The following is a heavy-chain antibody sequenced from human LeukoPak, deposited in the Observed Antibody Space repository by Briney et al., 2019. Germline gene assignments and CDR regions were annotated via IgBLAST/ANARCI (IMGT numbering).Heavy chain of an antibody. CDR2: ISSSGSTI. J-gene: IGHJ4*02. CDR1: GFTFSNYA. Sequence: GGSLRLSCAATGFTFSNYAMNWVRQAPGKGLEWVSYISSSGSTIYYADSVKGRFTISRDNAKNSLYLQMNSLRAEDTAVYYCARDRGYDYVWGSYRTYYFDYWGQGTLVTVSS. V-gene: IGHV3-48*03. CDR3: ARDRGYDYVWGSYRTYYFDY. D-gene: IGHD3-16*02.